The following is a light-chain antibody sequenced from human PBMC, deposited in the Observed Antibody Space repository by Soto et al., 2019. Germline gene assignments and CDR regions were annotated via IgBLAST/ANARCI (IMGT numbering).Light chain of an antibody. J-gene: IGKJ2*01. V-gene: IGKV3-15*01. Sequence: EIVMTQSPATLSVSPGERATLSCRASQSVSSNLAWYQQKPGQAPRLLIYDASTRATGIPARFSGSGSGTEFTLTISSLQSEDFAVYYCQQYNNCPPYTFGQGTKLEFK. CDR3: QQYNNCPPYT. CDR1: QSVSSN. CDR2: DAS.